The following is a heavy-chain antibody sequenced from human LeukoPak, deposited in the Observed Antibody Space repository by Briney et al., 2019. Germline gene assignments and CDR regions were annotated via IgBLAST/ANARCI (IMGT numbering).Heavy chain of an antibody. Sequence: PGGSLRLSCAASGFTFGDYTIHWVRQAPGKGLEWVSLISWDVYTTFYADSVKGRFTISRDNAKNSLYLQMNSLRAEDTAVYYCAREGETGLDAFDIWGQGKMVTVSS. J-gene: IGHJ3*02. CDR1: GFTFGDYT. V-gene: IGHV3-43*01. CDR3: AREGETGLDAFDI. CDR2: ISWDVYTT. D-gene: IGHD3-9*01.